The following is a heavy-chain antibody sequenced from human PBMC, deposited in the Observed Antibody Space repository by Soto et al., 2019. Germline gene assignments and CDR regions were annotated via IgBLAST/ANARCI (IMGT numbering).Heavy chain of an antibody. CDR1: GYSFTSYW. V-gene: IGHV5-10-1*01. J-gene: IGHJ3*01. CDR3: AKPDSSGYFPNT. Sequence: GESLKISCKGSGYSFTSYWISWVRQMPGKGLEWMGRIDPSDSYTNYSPSFQGHVTISADKSISTAYLQWSSLKASDTAMYYCAKPDSSGYFPNTWGQGTMVTVSS. D-gene: IGHD3-22*01. CDR2: IDPSDSYT.